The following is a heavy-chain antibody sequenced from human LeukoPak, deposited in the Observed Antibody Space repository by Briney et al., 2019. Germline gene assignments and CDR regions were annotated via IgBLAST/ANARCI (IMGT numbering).Heavy chain of an antibody. J-gene: IGHJ4*02. D-gene: IGHD3-10*01. CDR2: ISGSGYST. CDR1: RFTFSNYA. V-gene: IGHV3-23*01. Sequence: GGSLRLSCAASRFTFSNYAMSWVRHAPGKGLEWVSAISGSGYSTYYADSVKGRFTISRDNSKNTLFLQMNSLRAEDTAVYYCAKDLTVSGDWGQGTQVTVSS. CDR3: AKDLTVSGD.